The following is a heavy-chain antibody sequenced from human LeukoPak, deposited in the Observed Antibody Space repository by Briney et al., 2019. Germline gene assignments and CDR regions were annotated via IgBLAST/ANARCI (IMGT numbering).Heavy chain of an antibody. Sequence: SETLSLTCAVYGGSFSGYYWSWIRQPPGKGLEWIGEINHSGSTNYNPSLKSRVTISVDTSKNQFSLKLSSVTAADTAVYYCARARTYYDFWSGYYTEEYYFDYWGQGTLVTVSS. CDR3: ARARTYYDFWSGYYTEEYYFDY. CDR1: GGSFSGYY. V-gene: IGHV4-34*01. D-gene: IGHD3-3*01. CDR2: INHSGST. J-gene: IGHJ4*02.